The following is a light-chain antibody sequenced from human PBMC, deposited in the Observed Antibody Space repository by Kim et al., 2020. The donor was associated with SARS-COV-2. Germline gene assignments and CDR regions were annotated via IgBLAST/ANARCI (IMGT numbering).Light chain of an antibody. CDR1: SSDVGSYDL. Sequence: QSALTQPASVSGSPGQSITISCTGTSSDVGSYDLVSWYQQHPGKAPKLMIYEGSKRPSGVSNRLSGSKSGNTASLTISGLQAEDEADYYCCSYAGSSTNWVFGGGTQLTVL. CDR2: EGS. V-gene: IGLV2-23*01. CDR3: CSYAGSSTNWV. J-gene: IGLJ3*02.